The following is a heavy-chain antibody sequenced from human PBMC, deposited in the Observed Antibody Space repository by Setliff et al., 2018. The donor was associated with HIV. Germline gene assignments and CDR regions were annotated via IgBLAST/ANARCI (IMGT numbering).Heavy chain of an antibody. CDR1: GFRVTDTY. J-gene: IGHJ4*02. CDR2: IYKAGKT. V-gene: IGHV3-53*01. CDR3: AKGGYGGAYYVAGY. D-gene: IGHD5-18*01. Sequence: GGSLRLSCEASGFRVTDTYMAWVRQAPGEGLEWVTLIYKAGKTYYADFVKGRFTIARDDTKNTVSLQMTNLEPGDTAMYYCAKGGYGGAYYVAGYWGQGTKVTVSS.